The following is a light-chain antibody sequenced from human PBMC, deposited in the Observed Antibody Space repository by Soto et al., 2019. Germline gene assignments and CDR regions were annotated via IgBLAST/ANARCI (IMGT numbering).Light chain of an antibody. CDR1: QRLVGN. CDR2: AAS. V-gene: IGKV3-20*01. CDR3: QQYGSSPRT. Sequence: IVMSHAPPILPVSPSQPDTVACMASQRLVGNLAWFKHKPGQDQRLLIYAASSRATGIPDRFSGSGSGTDFTLTISRLEPEDFEVYYCQQYGSSPRTGGQGTTGDI. J-gene: IGKJ1*01.